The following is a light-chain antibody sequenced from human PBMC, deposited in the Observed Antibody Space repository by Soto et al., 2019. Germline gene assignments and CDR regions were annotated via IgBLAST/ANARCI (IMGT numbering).Light chain of an antibody. J-gene: IGKJ1*01. Sequence: EIVLTQSPGTLSLSPGERVTLSCRASQSVSNTYLAWYQQKPGQAPRLLIYGTSSRATGIPDRFSGSGSGTDFTLTISRLEAEDFAVYYCQLYGSSLWTFGQGTKVEIK. CDR3: QLYGSSLWT. CDR2: GTS. V-gene: IGKV3-20*01. CDR1: QSVSNTY.